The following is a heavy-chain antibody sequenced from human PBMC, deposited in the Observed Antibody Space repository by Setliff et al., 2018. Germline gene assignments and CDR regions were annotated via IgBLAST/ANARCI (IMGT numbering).Heavy chain of an antibody. D-gene: IGHD5-12*01. CDR1: GYSFTDYW. Sequence: LGESLKISCKASGYSFTDYWIAWVRQMPGKGLEWMGIIYPSNSNIKYSPSFEAQLTFSVDKSITTAYLQWSSLKASDTAIYYCARHRVGNSGYAIPILDFWGQGALVTVSS. CDR2: IYPSNSNI. J-gene: IGHJ4*02. CDR3: ARHRVGNSGYAIPILDF. V-gene: IGHV5-51*01.